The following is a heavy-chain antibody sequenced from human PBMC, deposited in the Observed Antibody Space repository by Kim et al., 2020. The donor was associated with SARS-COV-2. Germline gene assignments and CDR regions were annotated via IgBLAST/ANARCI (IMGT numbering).Heavy chain of an antibody. V-gene: IGHV3-23*01. CDR2: ISGSGGST. D-gene: IGHD1-26*01. Sequence: GGSLRLSCAASGFTFSSYAMSWVRQAPGKGLEWVSAISGSGGSTYCADSVKGRFTISRDNSKNTLYLQMNSLRAEDTAVYYCATPEGSYSGSHGDYWGQGTLVTVSS. CDR3: ATPEGSYSGSHGDY. J-gene: IGHJ4*02. CDR1: GFTFSSYA.